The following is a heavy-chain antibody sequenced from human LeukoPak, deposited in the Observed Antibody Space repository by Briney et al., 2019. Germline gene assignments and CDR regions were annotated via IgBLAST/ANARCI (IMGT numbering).Heavy chain of an antibody. V-gene: IGHV4-59*08. CDR1: GGSISSYY. Sequence: SETLSLTCTVSGGSISSYYWSWIRRPPGKELEWIGYFSYSGSTNYNPSLKSRATISVDTSKNQFSLKLSSVTAADTAVYYCARHGYSYGYVTRDRYAMDVWGPGTTVTVSS. CDR3: ARHGYSYGYVTRDRYAMDV. CDR2: FSYSGST. J-gene: IGHJ6*02. D-gene: IGHD5-18*01.